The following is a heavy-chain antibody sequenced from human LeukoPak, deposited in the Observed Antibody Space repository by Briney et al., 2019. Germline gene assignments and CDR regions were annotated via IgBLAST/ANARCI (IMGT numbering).Heavy chain of an antibody. D-gene: IGHD3-22*01. J-gene: IGHJ4*02. V-gene: IGHV4-34*01. CDR3: ARGSSSGYYPIDY. CDR2: INHGGRT. Sequence: SETLSLTCAVYGGSFSDYYWSWIRQPPGKGLEWIGEINHGGRTNYNPSLKSRVTISVDTSKNQFSLKLTSVTAADTAVYYCARGSSSGYYPIDYWGQGTLVTVSS. CDR1: GGSFSDYY.